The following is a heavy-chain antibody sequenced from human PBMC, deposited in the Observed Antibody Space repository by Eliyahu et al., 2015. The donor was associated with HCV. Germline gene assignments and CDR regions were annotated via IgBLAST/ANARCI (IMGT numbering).Heavy chain of an antibody. Sequence: QVHLVESGGGVVXPGRSLXLSCAASXFRFXDXDMHWVRXAPGKGLEWRAIIWYDGSNKYYSDSVKGRFTISRDNSKNTLYLQMNSLRAEDTAVYYCAREQPRTQLWRSFDYWGQGTLVTVSS. CDR1: XFRFXDXD. J-gene: IGHJ4*02. D-gene: IGHD5-18*01. CDR2: IWYDGSNK. V-gene: IGHV3-33*01. CDR3: AREQPRTQLWRSFDY.